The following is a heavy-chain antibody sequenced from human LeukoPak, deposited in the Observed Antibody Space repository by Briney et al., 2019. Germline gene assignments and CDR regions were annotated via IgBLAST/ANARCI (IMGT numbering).Heavy chain of an antibody. V-gene: IGHV4-34*01. CDR1: GGSFSGYY. J-gene: IGHJ3*02. CDR3: ARVRGRTYYYDSSNAFDI. D-gene: IGHD3-22*01. CDR2: INHSGST. Sequence: PSETLSLTCAVYGGSFSGYYWSWIRQPPGKGLEWIGEINHSGSTNYNPSLKSRVTISVDTSKNQFSLKLSSVTAADTAVYYCARVRGRTYYYDSSNAFDIWGQGTMVTVSS.